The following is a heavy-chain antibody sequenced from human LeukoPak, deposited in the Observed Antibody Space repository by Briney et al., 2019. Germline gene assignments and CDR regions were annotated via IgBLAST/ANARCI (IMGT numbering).Heavy chain of an antibody. CDR1: GRSISSHY. J-gene: IGHJ5*02. V-gene: IGHV4-59*11. CDR3: ARRSAIPRGPRWFDH. Sequence: PSETLSLTCTVSGRSISSHYWSWIRQPPGKGLEWIGYIYSGSTNYNPSLKSRVTISVDTSKNQFSLKLSSVTAADTAVYYCARRSAIPRGPRWFDHWGQGTLVTVSS. CDR2: IYSGST.